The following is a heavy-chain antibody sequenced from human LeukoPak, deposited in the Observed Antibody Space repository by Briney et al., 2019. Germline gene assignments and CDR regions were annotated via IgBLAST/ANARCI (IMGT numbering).Heavy chain of an antibody. D-gene: IGHD4-17*01. CDR1: GFTFSDEY. CDR3: ARDPFMTTGWGIDY. CDR2: ISGSGNII. Sequence: GGTLRLSCAASGFTFSDEYMNWIRQAPGKGLEWVSYISGSGNIIYYADSVKGRFTISRDNARNSLYLQMNSLRAEDTAVYYCARDPFMTTGWGIDYWGQGTLVTVSS. V-gene: IGHV3-11*01. J-gene: IGHJ4*02.